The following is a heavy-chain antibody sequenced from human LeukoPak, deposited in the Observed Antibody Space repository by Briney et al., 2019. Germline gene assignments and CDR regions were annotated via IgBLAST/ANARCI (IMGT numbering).Heavy chain of an antibody. CDR3: ARDLVAAAPHNDAFDI. D-gene: IGHD6-13*01. V-gene: IGHV4-59*01. CDR1: GGSISSYY. J-gene: IGHJ3*02. Sequence: PSETLSLTCTVSGGSISSYYWSWIRQPPGKGLEWIGYIYYSGSTNYNPSLKSRVTISVDTPKNQFSLKLSSVTAADTAVYYCARDLVAAAPHNDAFDIWGQGTMVTVSS. CDR2: IYYSGST.